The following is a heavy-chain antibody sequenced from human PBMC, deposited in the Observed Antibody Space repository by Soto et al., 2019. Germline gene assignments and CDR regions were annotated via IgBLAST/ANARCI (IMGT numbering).Heavy chain of an antibody. CDR2: INSEWRST. D-gene: IGHD6-19*01. V-gene: IGHV3-74*01. Sequence: GGSLRLSCAASWFTFRSYWVHWVRQAPGEGLVWVSRINSEWRSTSYADSVKGRFTISRDNAKNTLYLQMNSLRAEDTAVYYCARASSGWYVYWGQGTLVTVSS. CDR1: WFTFRSYW. J-gene: IGHJ4*02. CDR3: ARASSGWYVY.